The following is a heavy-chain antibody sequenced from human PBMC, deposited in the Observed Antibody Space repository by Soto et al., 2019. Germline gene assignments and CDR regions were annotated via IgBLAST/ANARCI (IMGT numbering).Heavy chain of an antibody. J-gene: IGHJ6*02. D-gene: IGHD4-4*01. V-gene: IGHV3-23*01. CDR1: GFPFISYA. Sequence: PWGSLRLSCAASGFPFISYAISFFRHSPCKWLEWVAASTGAGGSTYKVDSEKGRFTISRDNSKKTVYLQLDGLRAEDTAIYYCAKGHSDYQGDYNYYGMDVWGQGTTVTVSS. CDR3: AKGHSDYQGDYNYYGMDV. CDR2: STGAGGST.